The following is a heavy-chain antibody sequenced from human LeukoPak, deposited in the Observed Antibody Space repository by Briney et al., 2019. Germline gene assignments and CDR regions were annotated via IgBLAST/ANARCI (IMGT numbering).Heavy chain of an antibody. CDR1: GYTFTGYY. V-gene: IGHV1-2*02. CDR2: INPNSGGT. J-gene: IGHJ4*02. Sequence: GASVKVSCKASGYTFTGYYMHWVRQAPGQGLEWMGWINPNSGGTNYAQKFQGRVTMTRDTSISTAYMELSRLRSDDTAVYYCARRAPQLMDEREFDYWGQGTLVTVSS. D-gene: IGHD2-8*01. CDR3: ARRAPQLMDEREFDY.